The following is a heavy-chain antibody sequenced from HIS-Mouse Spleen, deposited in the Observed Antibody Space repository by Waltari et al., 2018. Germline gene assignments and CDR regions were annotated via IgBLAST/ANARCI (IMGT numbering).Heavy chain of an antibody. J-gene: IGHJ4*02. Sequence: QVQLVESGGGVVQPGRSRRRPWSAVGFTFSSYGMHWGRQAPGKGLEWVAVISYDGSNKYYADSVKGRFTISRDNSKNTLYLQMNSLRAEDTAVYYCAKDKHHAFDYWGQGTLVTVSS. CDR2: ISYDGSNK. CDR1: GFTFSSYG. V-gene: IGHV3-30*18. CDR3: AKDKHHAFDY.